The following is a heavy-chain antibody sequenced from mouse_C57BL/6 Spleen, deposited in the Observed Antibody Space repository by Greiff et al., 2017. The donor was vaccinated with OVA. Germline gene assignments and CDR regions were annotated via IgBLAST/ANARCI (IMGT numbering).Heavy chain of an antibody. V-gene: IGHV1-54*01. CDR2: INPGSGGT. J-gene: IGHJ3*01. D-gene: IGHD2-2*01. Sequence: VQLQQSGAELVRPGTSVKVSCKASGYAFTNYLIEWVKQRPGQGLEWIGVINPGSGGTNYNEKFKGKATLTADKSSSTAYMQLSSLTSEDSAVYFCARGNYGYDGTWFAYWGQGTLVTVSA. CDR3: ARGNYGYDGTWFAY. CDR1: GYAFTNYL.